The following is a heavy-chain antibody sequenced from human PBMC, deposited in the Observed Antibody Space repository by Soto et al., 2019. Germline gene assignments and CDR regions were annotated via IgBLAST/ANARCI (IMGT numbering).Heavy chain of an antibody. CDR2: IIPIFGTA. CDR3: ARERIGTMIVVVTSGFDL. J-gene: IGHJ2*01. D-gene: IGHD3-22*01. Sequence: QVQLVQSGAEVKKPGSSVKVSCKASGGTFSSYAISWVRQAPGQGLEWMGGIIPIFGTANYAQKFQGRVTITADESTSTAYMELSRLRSEATAVYYCARERIGTMIVVVTSGFDLWGRGTLVTVSS. CDR1: GGTFSSYA. V-gene: IGHV1-69*12.